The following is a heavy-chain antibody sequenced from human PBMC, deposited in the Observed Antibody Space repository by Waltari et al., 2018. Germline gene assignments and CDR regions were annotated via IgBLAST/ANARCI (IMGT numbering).Heavy chain of an antibody. J-gene: IGHJ4*02. D-gene: IGHD3-3*01. V-gene: IGHV6-1*01. Sequence: QVQLQQSGPGLGKPSQTLSRTCAISGDRVSSNRAPRDWSRQSPSRGLEWLGRTYYRSKGYSHYAESVKSRMTINADTSKNEFSLQLTSGSPEDTGLYFCARTTITVFGVVVGALDNWGPGTLVTVSS. CDR2: TYYRSKGYS. CDR1: GDRVSSNRAP. CDR3: ARTTITVFGVVVGALDN.